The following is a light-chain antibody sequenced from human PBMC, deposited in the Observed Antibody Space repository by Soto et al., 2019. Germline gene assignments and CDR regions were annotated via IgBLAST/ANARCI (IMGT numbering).Light chain of an antibody. V-gene: IGLV2-14*01. CDR3: NSYTGSSTL. Sequence: QSALTQPASVSGSPGQSITISCTGTSSDVGGFNFVSWYQQHPGKAPKLMIYDVSNRPSGVSNRFSGSKSGNTASLTISGLQAEDEADYYCNSYTGSSTLLGGGTKVTVL. CDR1: SSDVGGFNF. CDR2: DVS. J-gene: IGLJ2*01.